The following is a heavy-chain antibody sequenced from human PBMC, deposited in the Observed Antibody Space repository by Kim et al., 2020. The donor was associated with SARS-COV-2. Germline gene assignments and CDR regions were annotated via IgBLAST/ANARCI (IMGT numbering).Heavy chain of an antibody. D-gene: IGHD6-13*01. CDR3: ARGRYSSSWYGVREWFDP. Sequence: SETLSLTCAVYGGSFSGYYWSWIRQPPGKGLEWIGEINHSGSTNYNPSLKSRVTISVDTSKNQFSLKLSSVTAADTAVYYCARGRYSSSWYGVREWFDP. CDR2: INHSGST. J-gene: IGHJ5*02. V-gene: IGHV4-34*01. CDR1: GGSFSGYY.